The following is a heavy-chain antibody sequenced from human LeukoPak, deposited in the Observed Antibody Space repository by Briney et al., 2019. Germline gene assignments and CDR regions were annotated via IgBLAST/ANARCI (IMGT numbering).Heavy chain of an antibody. Sequence: PGGSLRLSCAASGFTFSSYGMHWVRQAPGKGLEWVAVIWYDGSNKYYADSVKGRFTISRDNSKNTLYLQMNSLRAEDTAVYYCAREGYSSGWYHTYYFDYWGQGTLVTVSS. CDR3: AREGYSSGWYHTYYFDY. V-gene: IGHV3-33*01. D-gene: IGHD6-19*01. J-gene: IGHJ4*02. CDR2: IWYDGSNK. CDR1: GFTFSSYG.